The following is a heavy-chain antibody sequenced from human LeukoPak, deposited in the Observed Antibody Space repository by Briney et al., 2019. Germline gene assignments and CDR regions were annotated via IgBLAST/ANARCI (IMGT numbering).Heavy chain of an antibody. CDR1: GFIFSSCA. CDR2: ISASGGTP. J-gene: IGHJ4*02. Sequence: GGSLRLSCAASGFIFSSCAMSWVRQAPGKGLEWVSTISASGGTPYLADSVKGRFTISRDNSKNTLYLQMNSLRAADTAVYYCAKGVGDPMGATTHLDYWSQGILVTVSS. V-gene: IGHV3-23*01. CDR3: AKGVGDPMGATTHLDY. D-gene: IGHD1-26*01.